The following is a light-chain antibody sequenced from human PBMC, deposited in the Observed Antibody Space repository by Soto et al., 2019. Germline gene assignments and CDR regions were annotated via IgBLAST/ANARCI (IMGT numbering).Light chain of an antibody. Sequence: DIVMTQSPDSLAVSLGERATINCKSSQTVLYSSNNKNYLAWYQQKPGQPPKLLISWASTRESGVPERFSGSGSGTHFTLTISSLQAEYVAVYYCQQYYSLWTFGQGTKVEIK. CDR3: QQYYSLWT. V-gene: IGKV4-1*01. CDR2: WAS. CDR1: QTVLYSSNNKNY. J-gene: IGKJ1*01.